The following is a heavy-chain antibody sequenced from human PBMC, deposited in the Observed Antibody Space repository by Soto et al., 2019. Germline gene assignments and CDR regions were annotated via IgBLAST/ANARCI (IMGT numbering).Heavy chain of an antibody. D-gene: IGHD1-26*01. Sequence: QVHLVQSGAEVRKPGASVKVSCKASGYNFSTYSMYWVRQAPGQRLEWMGWINGDTGKARYSQKYQGRLTITRDTSASTAYMELSSLRSDDMALFYCARDAGGLNSGSYGWFDPWGQGTLVTVSS. CDR3: ARDAGGLNSGSYGWFDP. V-gene: IGHV1-3*01. CDR1: GYNFSTYS. CDR2: INGDTGKA. J-gene: IGHJ5*02.